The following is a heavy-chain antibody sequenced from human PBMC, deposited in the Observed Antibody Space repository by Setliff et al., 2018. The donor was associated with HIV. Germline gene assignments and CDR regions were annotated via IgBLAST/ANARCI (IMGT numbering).Heavy chain of an antibody. CDR1: RYTFTGYY. CDR3: ARGGGSSAPDAFDI. D-gene: IGHD1-26*01. CDR2: INPETGNT. Sequence: ASVKVSCKASRYTFTGYYLHWVRPAPGEGLEWMGWINPETGNTNCAQKFQGWVTMTRNTSISTDYMELSRRITDDTALHYCARGGGSSAPDAFDIWGQGTMVTVSS. J-gene: IGHJ3*02. V-gene: IGHV1-2*04.